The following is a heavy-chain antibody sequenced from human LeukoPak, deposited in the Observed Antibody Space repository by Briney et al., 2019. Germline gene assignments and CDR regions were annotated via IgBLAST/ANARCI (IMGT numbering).Heavy chain of an antibody. CDR1: GGSINSGSYS. CDR3: ARADRSGYFGNVVAFDI. CDR2: IHNSGST. Sequence: SQTLSLTCTVSGGSINSGSYSWTWIRQPAGKGLEWIVRIHNSGSTDYTPSLKSRITTLIDTSKNQFFLKLTSVTAADTAVYYCARADRSGYFGNVVAFDIWGQGTMVTVSS. V-gene: IGHV4-61*02. J-gene: IGHJ3*02. D-gene: IGHD3-22*01.